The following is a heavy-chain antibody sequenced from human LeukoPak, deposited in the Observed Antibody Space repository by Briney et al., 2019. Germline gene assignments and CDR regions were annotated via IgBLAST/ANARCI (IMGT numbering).Heavy chain of an antibody. J-gene: IGHJ4*02. Sequence: ASETLSLTCTVSGYSISSGYYWGWIRQPPGKGLEWIGSIYHSGSTNYNPSLKSRVTISVDTSKNQFSLKLSSVTAADTAVYYCARFIEHRGIFDYWGQGTLVTVSS. V-gene: IGHV4-38-2*02. D-gene: IGHD1/OR15-1a*01. CDR1: GYSISSGYY. CDR3: ARFIEHRGIFDY. CDR2: IYHSGST.